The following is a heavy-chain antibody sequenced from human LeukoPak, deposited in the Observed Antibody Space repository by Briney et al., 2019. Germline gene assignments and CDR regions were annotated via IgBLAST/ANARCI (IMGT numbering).Heavy chain of an antibody. Sequence: ASVKVSCKASGYTFTGYYMHLVRQAPGQGLEWMGWINPNSGGTNYAQKFQGWVTMTRDTSISTAYMELSRLRSDDTAVYYCARASIYDFWSGYLGPYYGMDVWGQGTTVTVSS. CDR1: GYTFTGYY. CDR2: INPNSGGT. V-gene: IGHV1-2*04. CDR3: ARASIYDFWSGYLGPYYGMDV. J-gene: IGHJ6*02. D-gene: IGHD3-3*01.